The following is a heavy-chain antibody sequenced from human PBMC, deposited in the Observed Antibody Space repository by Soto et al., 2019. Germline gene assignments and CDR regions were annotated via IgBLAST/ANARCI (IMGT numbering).Heavy chain of an antibody. CDR2: IYPGDSDT. CDR3: ASRAADWFDP. CDR1: GYSFTSYW. V-gene: IGHV5-51*01. J-gene: IGHJ5*02. D-gene: IGHD6-25*01. Sequence: PGESLKISCKGSGYSFTSYWIGWVRQMPGKGLEWMGIIYPGDSDTIYSPSFKGQVTISADKSISTAYLQGSSLKASDTAMYYCASRAADWFDPWGQGTLVTVSS.